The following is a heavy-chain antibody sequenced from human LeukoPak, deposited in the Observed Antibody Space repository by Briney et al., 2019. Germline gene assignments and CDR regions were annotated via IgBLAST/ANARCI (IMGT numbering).Heavy chain of an antibody. D-gene: IGHD6-19*01. Sequence: GGSLRLSCAVSGFTFSNYAMSWVRQAPGKGLEWVSAITGGGGTTFYAGSVKGRFTISRDNSKNTLYLRMSSLRAEDTALYYCAKDIGGSDWSQGVFDYWGQGTLVTVSS. J-gene: IGHJ4*02. CDR2: ITGGGGTT. CDR1: GFTFSNYA. V-gene: IGHV3-23*01. CDR3: AKDIGGSDWSQGVFDY.